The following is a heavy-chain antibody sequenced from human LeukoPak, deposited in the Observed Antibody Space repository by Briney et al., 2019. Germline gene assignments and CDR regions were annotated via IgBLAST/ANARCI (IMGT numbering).Heavy chain of an antibody. CDR3: ANTIRGSSYRYFDL. J-gene: IGHJ2*01. CDR2: IYSGGTI. D-gene: IGHD1-26*01. Sequence: GGSLRLSCAASGFTVSSNYMSWVRQAPGKGLEWVSLIYSGGTIYYADSVKGRFTISRDTSKDTLYLQMNSLRAEDTAVYYCANTIRGSSYRYFDLWGRGTLVTVSS. V-gene: IGHV3-66*01. CDR1: GFTVSSNY.